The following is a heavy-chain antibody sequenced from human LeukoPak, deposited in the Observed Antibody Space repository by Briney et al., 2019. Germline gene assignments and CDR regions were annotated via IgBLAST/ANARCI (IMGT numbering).Heavy chain of an antibody. CDR3: AGDRRKITIFGVVILAFDI. V-gene: IGHV4-4*07. Sequence: SETLSLTCAVYGGSFSGYYWSWIRQPAGKGLEWIGRIYTSGSTNYNPSLKSRVTMSVDTSKNQFSLKLSSVTAADTAVYYCAGDRRKITIFGVVILAFDIWGQGTMVTVSS. D-gene: IGHD3-3*01. J-gene: IGHJ3*02. CDR2: IYTSGST. CDR1: GGSFSGYY.